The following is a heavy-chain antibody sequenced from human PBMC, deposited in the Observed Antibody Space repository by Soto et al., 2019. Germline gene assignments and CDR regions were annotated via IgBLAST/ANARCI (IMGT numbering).Heavy chain of an antibody. Sequence: SETLSLTCAVSGGSISGSGYSWSWIRHPPGGGLEWIGYIYHSGTFLKHPSLKTRLTMSLDRSNNQFSLTLNSVTAADTAVYYSGEYYDYWGQGTQVTVSS. V-gene: IGHV4-30-2*01. J-gene: IGHJ4*02. CDR2: IYHSGTF. CDR3: GEYYDY. D-gene: IGHD3-10*01. CDR1: GGSISGSGYS.